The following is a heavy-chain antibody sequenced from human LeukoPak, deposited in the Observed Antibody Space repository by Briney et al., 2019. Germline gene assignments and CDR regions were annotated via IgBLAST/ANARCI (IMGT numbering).Heavy chain of an antibody. J-gene: IGHJ3*02. CDR2: INPNSGGT. Sequence: ASVTVSCKASGYTFTGCYIHWVRQAPGQGLEWMGWINPNSGGTNYAQKFQGRVTMTRDTSITTAYMQLSRLRSDDTAVYYCARVPVSCAFDIWGQGTMVTVSS. CDR1: GYTFTGCY. V-gene: IGHV1-2*02. CDR3: ARVPVSCAFDI.